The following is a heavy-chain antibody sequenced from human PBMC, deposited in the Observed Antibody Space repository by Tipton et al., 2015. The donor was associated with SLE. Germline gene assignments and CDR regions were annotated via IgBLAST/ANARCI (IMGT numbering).Heavy chain of an antibody. CDR1: GDSISSSTYY. D-gene: IGHD2-2*01. CDR2: MYFSGST. J-gene: IGHJ6*03. Sequence: TLSLTCTVSGDSISSSTYYWGWIRQPPGKGLEWIGNMYFSGSTYYSPSLKSRVTISVDTSRNQFSLQVSSVTAADTAVYYCARGDVAVVPAARGLEYYYYYMDVWGKGTTVTVS. V-gene: IGHV4-39*07. CDR3: ARGDVAVVPAARGLEYYYYYMDV.